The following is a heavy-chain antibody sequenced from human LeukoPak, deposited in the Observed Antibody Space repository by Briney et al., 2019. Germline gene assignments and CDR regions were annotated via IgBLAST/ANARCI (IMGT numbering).Heavy chain of an antibody. CDR2: ISGYNGDT. CDR3: ARDPTDTTRRYAYFDY. V-gene: IGHV1-18*01. CDR1: GHTFTHHG. D-gene: IGHD1-1*01. J-gene: IGHJ4*02. Sequence: PWASVKVSCKTFGHTFTHHGFSWVRQAPGQGLEWMGWISGYNGDTHYAQNFQGRVTLTSDTSTSTVYMELRSLRSDDTAVYYCARDPTDTTRRYAYFDYWGQGALVTVSS.